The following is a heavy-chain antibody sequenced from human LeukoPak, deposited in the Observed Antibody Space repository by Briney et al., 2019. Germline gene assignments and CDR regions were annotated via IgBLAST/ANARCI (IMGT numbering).Heavy chain of an antibody. D-gene: IGHD4-17*01. J-gene: IGHJ4*02. CDR1: GFTFSSYA. V-gene: IGHV3-30-3*01. Sequence: QPGGSLRLSFAASGFTFSSYAMHWVRQAPGKGLEWVAVISYDGSNKYYADSVKGRFTISRDNSKNTLYMQMNSLKAEDTDVYYCARAYGAYPFDYWGQGTLVTVSS. CDR3: ARAYGAYPFDY. CDR2: ISYDGSNK.